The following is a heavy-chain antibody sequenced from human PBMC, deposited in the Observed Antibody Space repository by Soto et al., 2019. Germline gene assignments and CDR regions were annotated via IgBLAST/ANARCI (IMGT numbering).Heavy chain of an antibody. Sequence: QVQLVQSGAEVKKPGASVKVSCKASGYTFTSYGISWVRQAPGQGREWMGWISAYNGNTNYAQKLQGRVTMTTDTSPSTAYMELRSRRSDDTAVYYCARVGQIGNWQEPNWFDPWGQGNLVTVSS. CDR1: GYTFTSYG. V-gene: IGHV1-18*01. CDR2: ISAYNGNT. CDR3: ARVGQIGNWQEPNWFDP. J-gene: IGHJ5*02. D-gene: IGHD1-20*01.